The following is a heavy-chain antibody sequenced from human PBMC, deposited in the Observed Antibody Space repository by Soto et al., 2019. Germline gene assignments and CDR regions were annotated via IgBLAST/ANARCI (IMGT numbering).Heavy chain of an antibody. V-gene: IGHV3-23*01. CDR2: ISGSGGST. Sequence: EVQLLESGGGLVQPWGSLRLSCAASGFTFSSYAMSWVRQAPGKGLEWVSAISGSGGSTYYADSVKGRFTISRDNSKNTLYLQMNSLRAEDTPVDYCARRPFPAYGAYYYDSSGYQPFDYWGQGTLVTVSS. CDR3: ARRPFPAYGAYYYDSSGYQPFDY. J-gene: IGHJ4*02. D-gene: IGHD3-22*01. CDR1: GFTFSSYA.